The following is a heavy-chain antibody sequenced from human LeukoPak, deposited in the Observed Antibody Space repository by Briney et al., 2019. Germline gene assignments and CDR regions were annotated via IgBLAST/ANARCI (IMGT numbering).Heavy chain of an antibody. D-gene: IGHD3-10*01. Sequence: GGSLRLSCAASGFTFSSYWMSWVRQAPGKWLEWVANIKQDGSEKYYVDSVKGRFTISRDNSENTLYLQMDSLRAEDTAVYYCAKGRTYYYGSGTYYRTPDFDYWGQGTLVTVSS. CDR3: AKGRTYYYGSGTYYRTPDFDY. CDR1: GFTFSSYW. V-gene: IGHV3-7*01. J-gene: IGHJ4*02. CDR2: IKQDGSEK.